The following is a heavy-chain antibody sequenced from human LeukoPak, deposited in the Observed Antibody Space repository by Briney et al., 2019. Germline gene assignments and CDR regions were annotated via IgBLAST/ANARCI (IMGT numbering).Heavy chain of an antibody. V-gene: IGHV3-23*01. CDR3: AKIGYDFWSGYHYYFDY. J-gene: IGHJ4*02. Sequence: GGSLRLSCAASGFTFSSYAMSWVRQAPGKGLEWVSAISGSGGSTYYADSVKGRLTISRDNSKNTLYLQMNGLRAEDTAVYYCAKIGYDFWSGYHYYFDYWGQGTLVTVSS. CDR1: GFTFSSYA. CDR2: ISGSGGST. D-gene: IGHD3-3*01.